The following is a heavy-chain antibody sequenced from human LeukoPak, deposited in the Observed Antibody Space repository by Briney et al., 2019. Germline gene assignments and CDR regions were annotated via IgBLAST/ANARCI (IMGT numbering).Heavy chain of an antibody. CDR3: ARPQYSSSWCDFDY. D-gene: IGHD6-13*01. Sequence: SETLSLTCTVSGGSISSSSYYWGWIRQPPGKGLEWIGSIYYSGSTYYNPSLKSRVTISVDTSKNQFSLKLSSVTAADTAVYYCARPQYSSSWCDFDYWGQGTLVTVSS. CDR2: IYYSGST. J-gene: IGHJ4*02. CDR1: GGSISSSSYY. V-gene: IGHV4-39*07.